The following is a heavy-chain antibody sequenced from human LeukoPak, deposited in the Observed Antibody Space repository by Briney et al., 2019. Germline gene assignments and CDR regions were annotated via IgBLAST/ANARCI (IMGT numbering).Heavy chain of an antibody. Sequence: ASVKVSCKASGYTFTSYYTHWVRQAPGQGLEWMGIINPSGGSTSYAQKFQGRVTMTRDTSTSTVYMELSSLRSEDTAVYYCASEYYYDSRTSKETRQDWGQGTLVTVSS. J-gene: IGHJ4*02. CDR2: INPSGGST. CDR3: ASEYYYDSRTSKETRQD. D-gene: IGHD3-22*01. CDR1: GYTFTSYY. V-gene: IGHV1-46*01.